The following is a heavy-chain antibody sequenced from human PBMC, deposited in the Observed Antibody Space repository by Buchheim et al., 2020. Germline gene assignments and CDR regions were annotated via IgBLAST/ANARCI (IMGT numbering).Heavy chain of an antibody. CDR3: ARDRGAHDFGPIDY. D-gene: IGHD4-17*01. Sequence: QVQLQESGPGLVKPSQTQSLTCTVSGVSINTGTFYWSWIRQHPGKGLEWIGYVSYTGRAYSNPSLQSRVSISVDTSHNQFSLNLASVTAADTAVYYCARDRGAHDFGPIDYWGQGAL. CDR2: VSYTGRA. V-gene: IGHV4-31*03. CDR1: GVSINTGTFY. J-gene: IGHJ4*02.